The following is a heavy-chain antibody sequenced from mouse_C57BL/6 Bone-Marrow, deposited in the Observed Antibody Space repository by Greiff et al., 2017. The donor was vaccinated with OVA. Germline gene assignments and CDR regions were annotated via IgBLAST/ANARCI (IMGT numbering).Heavy chain of an antibody. CDR2: IDPSDSYT. Sequence: QVQLQQPGAELVMPGASVKLSCKASGYTFTSYWMHWVKQRPGQGLEWIGEIDPSDSYTNYNQKFKGKSTLTVDKSSSTAYMQLSSLTSEDSAGYYGAREGYSNSYAMDYWGQGTSGTVSS. CDR1: GYTFTSYW. J-gene: IGHJ4*01. CDR3: AREGYSNSYAMDY. V-gene: IGHV1-69*01. D-gene: IGHD2-5*01.